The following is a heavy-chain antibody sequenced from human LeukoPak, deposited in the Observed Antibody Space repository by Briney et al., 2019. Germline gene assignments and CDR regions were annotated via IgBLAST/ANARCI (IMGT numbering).Heavy chain of an antibody. CDR2: IHNSGTT. J-gene: IGHJ4*02. CDR1: GGPFSGYF. CDR3: ARRYYYNLGSFPFDF. D-gene: IGHD3-10*01. V-gene: IGHV4-34*01. Sequence: PSETLSLTCAVSGGPFSGYFWSWIRQSSGKGLEWVGEIHNSGTTNYNPSLNSRVTISEDTSKNQFYLNLSSVTAADTAVYYCARRYYYNLGSFPFDFWGQGTLVTVSS.